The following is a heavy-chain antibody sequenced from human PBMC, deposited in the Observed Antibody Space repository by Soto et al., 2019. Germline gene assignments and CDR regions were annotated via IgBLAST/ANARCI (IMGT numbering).Heavy chain of an antibody. D-gene: IGHD2-2*01. CDR1: GCSLDNFY. CDR2: IYYSGST. Sequence: LETLSPPRPVSGCSLDNFYLGWVREPPGKGVGWGGYIYYSGSTNYNPSLKSRVTISVDTSKNQFSLKLSSVTAADTAVYYCASGRFRLRKYCSSTSCSKYYYGMAVWGQGTTVTVSS. J-gene: IGHJ6*02. CDR3: ASGRFRLRKYCSSTSCSKYYYGMAV. V-gene: IGHV4-59*12.